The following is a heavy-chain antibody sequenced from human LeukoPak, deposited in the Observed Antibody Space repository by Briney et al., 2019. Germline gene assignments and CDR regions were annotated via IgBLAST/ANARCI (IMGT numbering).Heavy chain of an antibody. J-gene: IGHJ5*02. CDR2: TYYRSKWYN. Sequence: SQTLALTCAISGDSVSSNSAAWNWIRQSPSRGLEWLGRTYYRSKWYNDYAVSVKSRITINPDTSKNQFSLQLNSVTPDDTAVYYCARGAPPGIAVAVTNWFDPWGQGTLVTVSS. CDR3: ARGAPPGIAVAVTNWFDP. V-gene: IGHV6-1*01. D-gene: IGHD6-19*01. CDR1: GDSVSSNSAA.